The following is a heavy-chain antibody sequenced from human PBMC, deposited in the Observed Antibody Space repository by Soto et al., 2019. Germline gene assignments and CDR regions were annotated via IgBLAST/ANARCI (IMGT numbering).Heavy chain of an antibody. CDR3: ARNGYCSRDACSYGVDV. J-gene: IGHJ6*02. Sequence: QVQLVESGGGLVKPGGSLRLSCAASGFSFSDYYMSWIRQAPGKGLKWVSYISSSGSTIYYADSVKGRFTVSRDNAKDSLWLQVNSLRAEDTAVYYCARNGYCSRDACSYGVDVWGQGTTVTVSS. D-gene: IGHD2-15*01. CDR1: GFSFSDYY. CDR2: ISSSGSTI. V-gene: IGHV3-11*01.